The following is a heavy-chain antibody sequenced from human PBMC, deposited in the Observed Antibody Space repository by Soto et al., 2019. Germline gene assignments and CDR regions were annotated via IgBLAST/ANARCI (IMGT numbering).Heavy chain of an antibody. D-gene: IGHD1-26*01. V-gene: IGHV3-53*01. Sequence: GGSLRLSCAASGFSVSTNYMSWVRQAPGKGLEWVSVIYSGGNTFYTDSVKGRFIISRDIYKNTLFLQMNSLRAEDTAVYYCARDFPLSEYRFSGSYYYNHWGQGTLVTVPS. CDR1: GFSVSTNY. J-gene: IGHJ4*02. CDR2: IYSGGNT. CDR3: ARDFPLSEYRFSGSYYYNH.